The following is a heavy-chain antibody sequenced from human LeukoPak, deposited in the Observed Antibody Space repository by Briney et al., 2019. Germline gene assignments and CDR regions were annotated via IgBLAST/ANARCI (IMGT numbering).Heavy chain of an antibody. D-gene: IGHD7-27*01. J-gene: IGHJ5*01. Sequence: PGGSLRPSCAASGFTFTGYWTHWVRQVPGKGLVWVARINGDGSRTTYTDFVKGRFTISRDNAKNTLDLQMNSLRAEDSAVYYCGRGSGVADSSRQGTLVTVSS. CDR2: INGDGSRT. V-gene: IGHV3-74*01. CDR3: GRGSGVADS. CDR1: GFTFTGYW.